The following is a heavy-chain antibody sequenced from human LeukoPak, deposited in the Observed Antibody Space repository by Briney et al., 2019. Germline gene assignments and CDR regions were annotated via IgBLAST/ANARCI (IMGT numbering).Heavy chain of an antibody. CDR1: GFTFSNYW. V-gene: IGHV3-74*01. CDR3: AKDSPRISVTGVESFDH. D-gene: IGHD4-11*01. Sequence: QPGGSLRLSCGASGFTFSNYWMHWVRQAPGKGLVWVSRLHSDGSSANYADSVKGRFTISRDNAKNTLYLQMSSLGVDDTAVYYCAKDSPRISVTGVESFDHWGQGTLVTVSS. CDR2: LHSDGSSA. J-gene: IGHJ1*01.